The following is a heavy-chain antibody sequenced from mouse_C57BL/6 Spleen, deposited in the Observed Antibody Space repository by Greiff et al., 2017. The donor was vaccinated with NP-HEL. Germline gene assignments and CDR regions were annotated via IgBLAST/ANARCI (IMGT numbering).Heavy chain of an antibody. Sequence: EVMLVESGGGLVKPGGSLKLSCAASGFTFSDYGMHWVRQAPEKGLEWVAYISSGSSTIYYADTVKGRFPISRDNAKNTLFLQMTSLRSEDTAMYYCARPADGYTLYAMDYWGQGTSVTVSS. CDR2: ISSGSSTI. CDR3: ARPADGYTLYAMDY. CDR1: GFTFSDYG. J-gene: IGHJ4*01. V-gene: IGHV5-17*01. D-gene: IGHD2-3*01.